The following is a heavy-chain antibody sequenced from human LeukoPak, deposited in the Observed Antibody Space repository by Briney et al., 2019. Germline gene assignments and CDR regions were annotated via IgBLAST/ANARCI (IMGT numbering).Heavy chain of an antibody. J-gene: IGHJ6*02. CDR1: GYTLTELS. Sequence: GASVKVSCKVSGYTLTELSMHWVRQAPGKGLEWMGGFDPEDGETIYAQKFQGRVTMTEDTSTDTAYMELSSLRSEDTAVYYCATVMTTDRSYYYYGMDVWGQGTTVTVSS. V-gene: IGHV1-24*01. CDR2: FDPEDGET. CDR3: ATVMTTDRSYYYYGMDV. D-gene: IGHD4-17*01.